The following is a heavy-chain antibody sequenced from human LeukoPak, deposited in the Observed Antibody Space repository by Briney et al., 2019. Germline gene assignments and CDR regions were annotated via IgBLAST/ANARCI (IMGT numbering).Heavy chain of an antibody. Sequence: PGGSLGLSCAASGFTFSSSWMAWVRQAPGKGLEWVGNIKEDGNAKNYVVSVRGRFTISRDNAKNSLYLQMNSLRGEDTAVYYCTRDSGYNAFDIWGQGTMVTVSS. CDR1: GFTFSSSW. CDR2: IKEDGNAK. CDR3: TRDSGYNAFDI. D-gene: IGHD5-12*01. J-gene: IGHJ3*02. V-gene: IGHV3-7*01.